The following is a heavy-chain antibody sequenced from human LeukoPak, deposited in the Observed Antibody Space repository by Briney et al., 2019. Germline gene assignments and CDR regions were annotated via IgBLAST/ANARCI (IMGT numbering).Heavy chain of an antibody. J-gene: IGHJ6*03. CDR2: SGST. CDR1: GGSISSYY. CDR3: ARYSSSGYYMDV. Sequence: SETLSLTCTVSGGSISSYYWSWIRQPPGKGLEWIGYSGSTNYNPSLKSRVTISVDTSKNQLSLKLSSVTAADTAVYYCARYSSSGYYMDVWGKGTTVTISS. D-gene: IGHD6-13*01. V-gene: IGHV4-59*01.